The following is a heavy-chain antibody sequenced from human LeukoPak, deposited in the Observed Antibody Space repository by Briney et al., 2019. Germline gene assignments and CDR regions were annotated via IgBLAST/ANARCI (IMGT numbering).Heavy chain of an antibody. Sequence: PSETLSLTCTVSGGSICSGNYYWSWVRQPPGKGLEWIGYIYYSGTTYYNPSLQSRVTISADTSKNQFSLKVRSVTAADTAVYYCARGTKGYENWFDPWGQGTLVTVSS. CDR3: ARGTKGYENWFDP. CDR2: IYYSGTT. D-gene: IGHD1-1*01. CDR1: GGSICSGNYY. V-gene: IGHV4-30-4*01. J-gene: IGHJ5*02.